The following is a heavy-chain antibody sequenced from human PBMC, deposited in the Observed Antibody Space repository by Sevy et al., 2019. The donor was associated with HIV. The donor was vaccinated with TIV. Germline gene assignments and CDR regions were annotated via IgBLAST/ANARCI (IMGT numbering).Heavy chain of an antibody. CDR1: GFTFSSYA. V-gene: IGHV3-23*01. Sequence: GGSLRLSCAASGFTFSSYAMSWVRQAPGKGLEWVSAISGSGGSTYYADSVKGRFTISRDNSKNTLYLQMNSLRAEDTAVYYCAKYGRTAFRYYYYYYMDVWGKRTTVTVSS. CDR2: ISGSGGST. D-gene: IGHD3-10*01. CDR3: AKYGRTAFRYYYYYYMDV. J-gene: IGHJ6*03.